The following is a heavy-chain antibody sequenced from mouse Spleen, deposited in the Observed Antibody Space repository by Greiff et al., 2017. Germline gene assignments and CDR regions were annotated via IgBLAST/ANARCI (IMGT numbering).Heavy chain of an antibody. CDR2: ISSGSSTI. J-gene: IGHJ4*01. CDR1: GFTFSSFG. V-gene: IGHV5-17*02. D-gene: IGHD2-4*01. CDR3: ARSPMITTGAMDY. Sequence: EVKLMESGGGLVQPGGSRKLSCAASGFTFSSFGMHWVRQAPEKGLEWVAYISSGSSTIYYADTVKGRFTISRDNPKNTLFLQMTSLRSEDTAMYYCARSPMITTGAMDYWGQGTSVTVSS.